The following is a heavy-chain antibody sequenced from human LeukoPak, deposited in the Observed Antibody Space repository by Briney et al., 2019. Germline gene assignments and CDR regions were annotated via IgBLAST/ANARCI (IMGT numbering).Heavy chain of an antibody. Sequence: ASVKVSCKASGYTFTSYGISWVRQAPGQGLEWMGWISAYNGNTNYAQKLQGRVTMTTDTSTSTAYMELRSLRSDDTAVYYCARDPTVTPSGIAGSVWFDYWGQGALVTVSS. CDR3: ARDPTVTPSGIAGSVWFDY. CDR2: ISAYNGNT. D-gene: IGHD4-11*01. J-gene: IGHJ4*02. V-gene: IGHV1-18*01. CDR1: GYTFTSYG.